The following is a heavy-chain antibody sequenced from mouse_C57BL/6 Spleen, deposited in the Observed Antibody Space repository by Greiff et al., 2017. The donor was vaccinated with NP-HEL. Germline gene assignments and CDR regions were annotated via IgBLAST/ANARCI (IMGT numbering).Heavy chain of an antibody. J-gene: IGHJ3*01. CDR3: ARWGADYPWFAY. Sequence: VQLHHPGTELVKPGASVKLSCKASGYTFTSYWMHWVKQRPGQGLEWIGNINPSNGGTNYNEKFKSKATLTVDKSSSTAYMQLSSLTSEDSAVYYCARWGADYPWFAYWGQGTLVTVSA. D-gene: IGHD2-13*01. CDR2: INPSNGGT. V-gene: IGHV1-53*01. CDR1: GYTFTSYW.